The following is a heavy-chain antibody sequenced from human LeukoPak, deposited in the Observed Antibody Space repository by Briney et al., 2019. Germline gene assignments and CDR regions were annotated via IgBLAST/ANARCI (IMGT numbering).Heavy chain of an antibody. V-gene: IGHV1-2*06. Sequence: ASVKVSCKASGYTFTGYYMHWVRQAPGQGLEWMGRINPNSGGTNYAQKFQGRVTITRDTSISTAYMELSRLRSDDTAVYYCARVPIPYGSGSYYKGGGGWFDPWGQGTLVTVSS. CDR3: ARVPIPYGSGSYYKGGGGWFDP. D-gene: IGHD3-10*01. CDR1: GYTFTGYY. J-gene: IGHJ5*02. CDR2: INPNSGGT.